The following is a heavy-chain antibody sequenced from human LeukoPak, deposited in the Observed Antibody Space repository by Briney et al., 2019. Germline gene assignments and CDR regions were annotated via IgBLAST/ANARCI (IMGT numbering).Heavy chain of an antibody. Sequence: ASVKVSCKASGYTFTGYYIYWVRQAPGQGLEWMGWINPNSGGTNYAQKFQGRVALTRDTSISTAYMDLSRLTSDDTAVYYCARDRGPHPFDPWGQGTLVTVSS. CDR1: GYTFTGYY. CDR3: ARDRGPHPFDP. J-gene: IGHJ5*02. V-gene: IGHV1-2*02. D-gene: IGHD3-10*01. CDR2: INPNSGGT.